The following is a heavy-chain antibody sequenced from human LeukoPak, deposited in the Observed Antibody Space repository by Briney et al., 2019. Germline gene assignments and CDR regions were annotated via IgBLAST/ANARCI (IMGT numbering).Heavy chain of an antibody. D-gene: IGHD3-10*01. CDR2: INPNSGGT. Sequence: ASVKVSCKASGYTFTGYYMHWVRQAPGQGLEWMGWINPNSGGTNYAQKFQGRVIMTRDTSISTAYMELSRLRSDDTAVYYCARTSGVRGVIGYWGQGTLVTVSS. V-gene: IGHV1-2*02. J-gene: IGHJ4*02. CDR3: ARTSGVRGVIGY. CDR1: GYTFTGYY.